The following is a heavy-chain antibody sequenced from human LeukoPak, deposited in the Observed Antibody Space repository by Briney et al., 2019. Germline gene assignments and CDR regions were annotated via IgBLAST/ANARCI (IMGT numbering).Heavy chain of an antibody. J-gene: IGHJ4*02. Sequence: GGSLRLSCAPSGFTFSDYNMNWVRQAPGKGLEWVAYISSGSVTIYYADSVKGRFTISRDNAKNSLYLQMNSLRAEDTAVYYCARDRVNWNDGVDYWGQGTLVTVSS. CDR1: GFTFSDYN. CDR3: ARDRVNWNDGVDY. D-gene: IGHD1-20*01. V-gene: IGHV3-48*01. CDR2: ISSGSVTI.